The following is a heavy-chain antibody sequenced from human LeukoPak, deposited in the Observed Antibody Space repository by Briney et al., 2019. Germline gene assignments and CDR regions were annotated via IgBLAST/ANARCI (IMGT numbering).Heavy chain of an antibody. CDR2: TYYRSKWYN. J-gene: IGHJ4*02. V-gene: IGHV6-1*01. Sequence: SQTLSLTCGISGDSVSSNNGAWNWIRQSPSRGLEWLGRTYYRSKWYNDYAGSMKGRITISPDTSKNQFSLQLNSVTPEDTAVYYCARDIGPSGWYTFDYWSQGTLVTVST. CDR3: ARDIGPSGWYTFDY. CDR1: GDSVSSNNGA. D-gene: IGHD6-19*01.